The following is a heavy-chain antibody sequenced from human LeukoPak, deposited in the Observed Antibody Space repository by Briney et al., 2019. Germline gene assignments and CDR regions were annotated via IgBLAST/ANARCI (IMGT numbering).Heavy chain of an antibody. CDR2: IYSSGRT. Sequence: PSQTLSLTCTASGGSISSGSYYWGWIRQPAGKGLEWIVRIYSSGRTNYNPSLKSRVTISVDTSKNQFSLKLSSVTAADTAVYYCARSVYYDSSGYYFPARWFDPWGQGTLVSVTS. CDR1: GGSISSGSYY. CDR3: ARSVYYDSSGYYFPARWFDP. V-gene: IGHV4-61*02. J-gene: IGHJ5*02. D-gene: IGHD3-22*01.